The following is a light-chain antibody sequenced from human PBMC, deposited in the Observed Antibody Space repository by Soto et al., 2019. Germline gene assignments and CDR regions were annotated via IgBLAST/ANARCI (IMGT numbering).Light chain of an antibody. V-gene: IGKV3-20*01. CDR3: QQYGTSIQT. CDR1: QSVGSNY. CDR2: GAS. Sequence: ETVFTQFPSTVSLTPGESATLSCRASQSVGSNYLAWYQQRPGQPPNLLIFGASHRAPDIPDRFSGSGSGTDFTLTISRLEPEDFAVYYCQQYGTSIQTSGQGAKVDIK. J-gene: IGKJ1*01.